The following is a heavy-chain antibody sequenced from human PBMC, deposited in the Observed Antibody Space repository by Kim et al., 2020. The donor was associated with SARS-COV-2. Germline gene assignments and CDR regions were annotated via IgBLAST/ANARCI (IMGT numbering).Heavy chain of an antibody. V-gene: IGHV1-2*02. CDR3: ARDRGSSHHDY. CDR2: ISPKSGDT. CDR1: GYTFTDYY. J-gene: IGHJ4*02. Sequence: ASVKVSCKASGYTFTDYYMHWVRQAPGRGLEWMGWISPKSGDTRYAQTFQGRVTMTRDTSISTAYMELSRLTSDDTAVYYCARDRGSSHHDYWGQGTRVTVSS.